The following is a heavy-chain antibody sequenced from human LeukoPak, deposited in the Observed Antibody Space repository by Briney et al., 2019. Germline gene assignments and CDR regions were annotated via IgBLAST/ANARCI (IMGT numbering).Heavy chain of an antibody. CDR2: IYSGGST. Sequence: GGSLRLSCAASGFTFSSYWMSWVRQAPGKGLEWVSVIYSGGSTYYADSVKGRFTISRDNSKNTLYLQMNSLRAEDTAVYYCARDSYYGPCSYWGQGTLVTVSS. D-gene: IGHD4-17*01. V-gene: IGHV3-53*01. CDR3: ARDSYYGPCSY. CDR1: GFTFSSYW. J-gene: IGHJ4*02.